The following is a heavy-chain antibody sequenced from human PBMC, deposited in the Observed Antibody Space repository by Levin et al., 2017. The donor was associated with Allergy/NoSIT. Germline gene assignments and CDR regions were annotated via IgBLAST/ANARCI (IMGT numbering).Heavy chain of an antibody. CDR3: AKQYSGSYHGAFDI. J-gene: IGHJ3*02. Sequence: GESLKISCAASGFTFSSYAMSWVRQAPGKGLEWVSAISGSGGSTYYADSVKGRFTISRDNSKNTLYLQMNSLRAEDTAVYYCAKQYSGSYHGAFDIWGQGTMVTVSS. CDR1: GFTFSSYA. V-gene: IGHV3-23*01. CDR2: ISGSGGST. D-gene: IGHD1-26*01.